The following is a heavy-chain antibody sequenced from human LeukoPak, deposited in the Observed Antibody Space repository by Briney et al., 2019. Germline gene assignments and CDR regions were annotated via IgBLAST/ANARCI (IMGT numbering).Heavy chain of an antibody. J-gene: IGHJ3*02. CDR2: IYYSGST. CDR1: GGSISSYY. CDR3: ARDPGDAFDI. Sequence: PSETLSLTCTVSGGSISSYYWSWIRQPPGKGLEWIGYIYYSGSTNYNPSLKSRVTISVDTSKNQFSLKLSSVTAADTAVYYCARDPGDAFDIWGQGTTVTVSS. V-gene: IGHV4-59*01.